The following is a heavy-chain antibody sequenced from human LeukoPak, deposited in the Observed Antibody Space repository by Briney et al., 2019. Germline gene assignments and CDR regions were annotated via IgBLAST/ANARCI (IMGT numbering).Heavy chain of an antibody. Sequence: ASVKVSCKASGYTFTSYYMHWVRQAPGQGLGWMGIINPSGGSTSYAQKLQGRVTMTTDTSTSTAYMELRSLRSDDTAVYYCARDGGIITMVRGATDDAFDIWGQGTMVTVSS. CDR2: INPSGGST. J-gene: IGHJ3*02. CDR1: GYTFTSYY. D-gene: IGHD3-10*01. CDR3: ARDGGIITMVRGATDDAFDI. V-gene: IGHV1-46*01.